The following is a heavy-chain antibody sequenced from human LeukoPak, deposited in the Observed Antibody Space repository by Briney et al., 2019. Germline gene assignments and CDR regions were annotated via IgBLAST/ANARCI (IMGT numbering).Heavy chain of an antibody. Sequence: GGSLRLSCAASGFTVSTNYMNWVRQAPGKGLEWVSIIYSGGSTNYADSVKGRFTISRDNSKNTLYLQMNSLRAKDTAVYYCTRTSSGWYSYWGQGTLVTVSS. CDR3: TRTSSGWYSY. V-gene: IGHV3-66*01. CDR1: GFTVSTNY. D-gene: IGHD6-19*01. CDR2: IYSGGST. J-gene: IGHJ4*02.